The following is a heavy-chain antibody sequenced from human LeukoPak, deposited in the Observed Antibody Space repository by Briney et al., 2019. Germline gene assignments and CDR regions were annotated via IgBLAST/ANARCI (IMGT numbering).Heavy chain of an antibody. CDR3: ARDRTGIDAFDI. CDR2: ISSSSSTI. J-gene: IGHJ3*02. CDR1: GFTFSSYS. Sequence: GGSLRLSCAASGFTFSSYSMNWVRQAPGKGLEWVSYISSSSSTIYYADSVKGRFTISRDNAKNSLYLQTNSLRAEDTAVYYCARDRTGIDAFDIWGQGTMVAVSS. V-gene: IGHV3-48*01. D-gene: IGHD2-8*02.